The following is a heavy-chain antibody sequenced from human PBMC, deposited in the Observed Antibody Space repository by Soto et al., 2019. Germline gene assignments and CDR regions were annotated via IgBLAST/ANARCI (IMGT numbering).Heavy chain of an antibody. CDR3: ARASSSSSWSNWFDY. CDR2: IGTAGDT. Sequence: EVQLVESGGGLVQPGGSLRLSCAASGFTFSSYDMHWVRQATGKGLEWVPAIGTAGDTYYPGSVKGRFTISRENAKNSLYLQMNSLRAGDTAVYYCARASSSSSWSNWFDYWGQGTLVTVSS. V-gene: IGHV3-13*04. J-gene: IGHJ4*02. D-gene: IGHD6-13*01. CDR1: GFTFSSYD.